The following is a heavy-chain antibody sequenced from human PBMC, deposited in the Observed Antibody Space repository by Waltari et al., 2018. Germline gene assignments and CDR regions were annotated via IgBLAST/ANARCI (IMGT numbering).Heavy chain of an antibody. V-gene: IGHV3-53*01. D-gene: IGHD6-19*01. Sequence: EVQLVESGGGLIQPGGSLRLSCVGSGFTASGNYMSWVRQVPGKGLEWVSNIPLGTNANYAESVRGRFTISRDNSKDTLYLQMNSLRVEDTAVYFCARHVSGPTRAAFDVWGQGTMVTVSP. CDR1: GFTASGNY. CDR3: ARHVSGPTRAAFDV. J-gene: IGHJ3*01. CDR2: IPLGTNA.